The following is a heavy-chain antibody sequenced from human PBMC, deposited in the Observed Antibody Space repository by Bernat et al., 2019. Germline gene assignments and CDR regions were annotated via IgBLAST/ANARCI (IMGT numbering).Heavy chain of an antibody. J-gene: IGHJ5*02. CDR1: GFTFSGSA. V-gene: IGHV3-73*01. CDR2: IRSKANSYAT. CDR3: TGSGSYYWANWFDP. D-gene: IGHD3-10*01. Sequence: EVQLLESGGGLVQPGGSLKLSCAASGFTFSGSAMHWVRQASGKGLEWVGRIRSKANSYATAYAASVKGRFTISRDDSKNTAYLQMNSLKTEDTAVYYCTGSGSYYWANWFDPWGQGTLATVSS.